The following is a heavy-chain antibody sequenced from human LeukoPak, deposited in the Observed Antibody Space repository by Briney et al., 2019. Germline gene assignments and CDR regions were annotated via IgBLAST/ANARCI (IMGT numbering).Heavy chain of an antibody. V-gene: IGHV3-30-3*01. CDR3: ARSMRLFSY. CDR2: ISYDGSNK. D-gene: IGHD3-22*01. J-gene: IGHJ4*02. CDR1: GGTFSSYA. Sequence: HPGGSLRLSCAASGGTFSSYAMHWVRQAPGKGLEWVAVISYDGSNKYYADSVKGRFTISRDNSKNTLYLQMNSLRAEDTAVYYCARSMRLFSYWGQGTLVTVSS.